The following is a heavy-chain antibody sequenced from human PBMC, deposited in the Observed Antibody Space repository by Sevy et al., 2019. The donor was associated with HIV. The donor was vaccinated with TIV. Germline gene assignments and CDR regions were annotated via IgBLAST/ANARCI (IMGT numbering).Heavy chain of an antibody. J-gene: IGHJ6*02. V-gene: IGHV1-2*06. CDR1: GYTFTGDY. CDR3: ARDGGGGTTNSGMDV. D-gene: IGHD1-7*01. Sequence: ASVKVSCKASGYTFTGDYLHWVRQAPGHGLEWMGRVFPNSGGTNYAQKFQGRVTMTRDTSISTAYMELSRLRSDETAGYYCARDGGGGTTNSGMDVWGQGTTVTVSS. CDR2: VFPNSGGT.